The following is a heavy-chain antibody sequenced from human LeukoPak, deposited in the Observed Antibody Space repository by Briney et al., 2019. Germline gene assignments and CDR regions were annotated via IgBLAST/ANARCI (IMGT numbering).Heavy chain of an antibody. CDR1: GFTFSSYE. J-gene: IGHJ4*02. D-gene: IGHD4-17*01. Sequence: GGSLRPSCAASGFTFSSYEMNWVRQAPGKGLEWVSYISRSGTTIYYADSVKGRFTISRDNAKNSLYLQMNSLRAEDTAVYYCAREWGYGDPFGFFEYWGQGTLVTVSS. CDR2: ISRSGTTI. CDR3: AREWGYGDPFGFFEY. V-gene: IGHV3-48*03.